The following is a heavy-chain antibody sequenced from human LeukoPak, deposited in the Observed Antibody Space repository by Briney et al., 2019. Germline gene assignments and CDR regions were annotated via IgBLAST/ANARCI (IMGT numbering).Heavy chain of an antibody. J-gene: IGHJ4*02. CDR1: GYAFTAYY. CDR2: INPNSGDP. V-gene: IGHV1-2*02. Sequence: ASVKVSCKASGYAFTAYYLHWVRQATGQGLEWMGWINPNSGDPNYAQNFQGRVTMTRDTSGSTVYMELNRLRSDDTAVYCVRVGDGDRRDFDFWGQGTLVTVSS. D-gene: IGHD5-24*01. CDR3: VRVGDGDRRDFDF.